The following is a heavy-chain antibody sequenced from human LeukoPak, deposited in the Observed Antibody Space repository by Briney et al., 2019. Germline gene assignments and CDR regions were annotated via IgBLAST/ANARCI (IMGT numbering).Heavy chain of an antibody. CDR2: IYYSGST. D-gene: IGHD3-3*01. CDR3: AREDFVSYYMDV. V-gene: IGHV4-31*03. CDR1: GGSISSGGYS. Sequence: SETLSLTCTASGGSISSGGYSWSWIRQHPGKGLEWIGYIYYSGSTYYNPSLKSRVTISVDTSKNQFSLKPSSVTAADTAVYYCAREDFVSYYMDVWGKGTTVTVSS. J-gene: IGHJ6*03.